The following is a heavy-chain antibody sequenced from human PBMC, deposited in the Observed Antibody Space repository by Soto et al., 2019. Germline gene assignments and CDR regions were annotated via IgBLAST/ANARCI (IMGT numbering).Heavy chain of an antibody. CDR2: ISAYNGNT. CDR3: ARVPDPSPRVRRFDY. Sequence: ASVKVSCKASGYTFTSYGISWVRQAPGQGLEWMGWISAYNGNTNYAQKLQGRVTMTTDTSTSTAYMELRSLRSDDTAVYYCARVPDPSPRVRRFDYWGQGTLVTFSS. CDR1: GYTFTSYG. V-gene: IGHV1-18*01. J-gene: IGHJ4*02.